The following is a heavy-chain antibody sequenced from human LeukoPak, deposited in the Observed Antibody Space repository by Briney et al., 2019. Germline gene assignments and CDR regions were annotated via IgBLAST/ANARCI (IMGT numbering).Heavy chain of an antibody. D-gene: IGHD6-6*01. CDR3: ARPEYSSSSYHWFDA. V-gene: IGHV4-4*09. Sequence: RSSETLSLTCTVSGGSISSYYWSWIRQPPGKGLEWIGYIYTSGSTNYNPSLKSRVTISVDTSNNKFSLKLSSVTAADTAVYYCARPEYSSSSYHWFDAWGQGTLVTVSS. CDR2: IYTSGST. J-gene: IGHJ5*02. CDR1: GGSISSYY.